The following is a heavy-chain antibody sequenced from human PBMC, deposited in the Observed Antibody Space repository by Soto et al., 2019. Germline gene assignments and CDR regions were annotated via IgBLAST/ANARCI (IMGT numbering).Heavy chain of an antibody. V-gene: IGHV4-59*08. CDR1: GGSISSYY. CDR3: ARLYCSSTGCYDWFDP. CDR2: IYYSGST. Sequence: PSETLSLTCTVSGGSISSYYWSWIRQPPGKRLEWIGYIYYSGSTNYNPSLKSRVTISVDTSKNQFSLKLSSVTAADTAVYYCARLYCSSTGCYDWFDPWGQGTLVTVSS. D-gene: IGHD2-2*01. J-gene: IGHJ5*02.